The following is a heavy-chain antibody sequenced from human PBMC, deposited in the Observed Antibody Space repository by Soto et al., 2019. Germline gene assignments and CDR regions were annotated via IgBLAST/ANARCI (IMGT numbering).Heavy chain of an antibody. J-gene: IGHJ3*02. CDR2: IKSKTDGGTT. D-gene: IGHD3-22*01. V-gene: IGHV3-15*07. Sequence: GESLKISCAASGFTFSNAWMNWVRQAPGKGLEWVGRIKSKTDGGTTDYAAPVKGRFTISRDDSKNTLYLQMNSLKTEDTAVYYCTTRWPVSYYDSSGYPTSPDAFDIWGQGTMVTVSS. CDR1: GFTFSNAW. CDR3: TTRWPVSYYDSSGYPTSPDAFDI.